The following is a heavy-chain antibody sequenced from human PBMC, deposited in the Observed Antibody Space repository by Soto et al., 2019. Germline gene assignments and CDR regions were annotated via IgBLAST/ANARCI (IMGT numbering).Heavy chain of an antibody. V-gene: IGHV3-23*01. CDR3: AKGVPGIAVAGTGYFQH. D-gene: IGHD6-19*01. CDR1: GFAFSSYA. Sequence: GGSLRLSCAASGFAFSSYAMSWVRQAPGKGLEWVSGISGSGDSTYYADSVKGRFTISRDNSKKTVYLQMNSLRAEDTAVYYCAKGVPGIAVAGTGYFQHWGQGTLVTVSS. J-gene: IGHJ1*01. CDR2: ISGSGDST.